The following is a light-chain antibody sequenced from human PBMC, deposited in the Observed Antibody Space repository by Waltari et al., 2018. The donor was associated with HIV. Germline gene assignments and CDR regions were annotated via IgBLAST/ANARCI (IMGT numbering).Light chain of an antibody. J-gene: IGKJ4*01. CDR1: QGITSA. CDR2: DAS. V-gene: IGKV1-13*02. CDR3: QQFNTYSPLT. Sequence: AIQLTQSPSSLSASVGDRVTITCRASQGITSALAWYRQKPRRAPKLLIYDASSLESGVPLRFSGSGSGTDFTLTISSLQPEDFATYYCQQFNTYSPLTFGGGTKVEIK.